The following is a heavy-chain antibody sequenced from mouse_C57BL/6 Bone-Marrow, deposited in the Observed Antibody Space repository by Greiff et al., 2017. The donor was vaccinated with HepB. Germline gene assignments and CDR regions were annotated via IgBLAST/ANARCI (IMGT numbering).Heavy chain of an antibody. V-gene: IGHV1-82*01. D-gene: IGHD1-1*01. CDR2: IYPGDGDT. CDR1: GYAFSSSW. Sequence: VQLQQSGPELVKPGASVKISCKASGYAFSSSWMNWVKQRPGKGLEWIGRIYPGDGDTNYNGKFKGKATLTADKSSSTAYMQLSSLTSEDSAVYFCAMDYYGSRGPGGGQGTTLTVSS. CDR3: AMDYYGSRGPG. J-gene: IGHJ2*01.